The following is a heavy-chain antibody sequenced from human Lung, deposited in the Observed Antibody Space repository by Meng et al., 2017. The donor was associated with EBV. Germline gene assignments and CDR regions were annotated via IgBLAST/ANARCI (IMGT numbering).Heavy chain of an antibody. V-gene: IGHV3-53*01. CDR3: ATWTSRAGAFDL. D-gene: IGHD3/OR15-3a*01. CDR2: IYSGGST. CDR1: GFSVSNYY. Sequence: VRLVESGGGLIQPGGSLRLSCAASGFSVSNYYLAWVRQAPGKGLEWVSFIYSGGSTFYADSVKGRFTISEDNSRNTLYLQMNSLSADDTAVYYCATWTSRAGAFDLWGQGTMVTVSS. J-gene: IGHJ3*01.